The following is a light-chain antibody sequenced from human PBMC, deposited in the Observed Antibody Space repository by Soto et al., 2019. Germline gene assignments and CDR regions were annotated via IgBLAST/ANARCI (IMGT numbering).Light chain of an antibody. V-gene: IGLV2-14*01. CDR1: SSDVGDYNY. J-gene: IGLJ1*01. CDR2: DVS. Sequence: QSALTQPASGSGSPGQSITISFTGTSSDVGDYNYVSWYQQHPGKAPKLMIYDVSNRPSGVSNRFSGSKSGNTASLTISGLQAEDEDDYYCSSYTSSSTLHVFGTGTKLTVL. CDR3: SSYTSSSTLHV.